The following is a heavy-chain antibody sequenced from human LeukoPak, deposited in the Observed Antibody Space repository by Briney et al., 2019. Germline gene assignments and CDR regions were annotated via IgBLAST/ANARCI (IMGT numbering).Heavy chain of an antibody. CDR2: TNPDGSIK. D-gene: IGHD3-3*01. CDR1: GFIFGGYW. Sequence: PGGSLRLSCAASGFIFGGYWMSWVRQAPGRGLEWVANTNPDGSIKYYVDSVNGRFTISRDNAKNSLHLQMNSLRAEDTAVYYCVSGFLQWLYWGQGTLVTVSS. J-gene: IGHJ4*02. V-gene: IGHV3-7*01. CDR3: VSGFLQWLY.